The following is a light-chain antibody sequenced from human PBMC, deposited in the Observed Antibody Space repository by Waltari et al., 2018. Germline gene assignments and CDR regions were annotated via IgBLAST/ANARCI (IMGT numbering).Light chain of an antibody. CDR3: QQSYSTPGLT. CDR1: QSISSY. J-gene: IGKJ4*01. V-gene: IGKV1-39*01. CDR2: AAS. Sequence: DIQMTQSPSSLSASVRDRVTIPCRASQSISSYLNWYQQKPGKAPKLLIYAASSLQSGVPSRFSGSESGTDFTLTISSLQPEDFATYYCQQSYSTPGLTFGGGTKVEIK.